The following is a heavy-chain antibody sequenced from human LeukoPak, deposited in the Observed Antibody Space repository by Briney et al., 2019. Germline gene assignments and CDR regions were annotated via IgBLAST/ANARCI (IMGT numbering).Heavy chain of an antibody. J-gene: IGHJ4*02. CDR1: GFTFESYW. CDR3: ATDPLRSGSYPESFDY. CDR2: INSDGETT. D-gene: IGHD1-26*01. V-gene: IGHV3-74*01. Sequence: GGSLRLSCAASGFTFESYWMHWVRQAPGKGLVWVSGINSDGETTRYADSVKGRFTISRDNSKNTLYLQMNSLRAEDTAVYYCATDPLRSGSYPESFDYWGQGTLVTVSS.